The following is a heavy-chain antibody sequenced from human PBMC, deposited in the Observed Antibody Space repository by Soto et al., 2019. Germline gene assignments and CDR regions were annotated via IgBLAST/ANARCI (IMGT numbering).Heavy chain of an antibody. J-gene: IGHJ5*02. CDR2: FDPEDGET. CDR1: GYTLTELS. CDR3: ATYIVVVPAAMRWFDP. D-gene: IGHD2-2*01. V-gene: IGHV1-24*01. Sequence: ASVKVSCKVSGYTLTELSMHWVRQAPGKGLEWMGGFDPEDGETIYAQKFQGGVTMTEDTSTDTAYMELSSLRSEDTAVYYCATYIVVVPAAMRWFDPWGQGTLVTVS.